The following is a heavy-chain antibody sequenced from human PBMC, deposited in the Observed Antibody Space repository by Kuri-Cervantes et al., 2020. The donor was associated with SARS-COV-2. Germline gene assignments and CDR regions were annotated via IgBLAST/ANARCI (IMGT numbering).Heavy chain of an antibody. CDR1: GYTFTGYG. D-gene: IGHD3-3*01. CDR3: ARDVLRFLEWLDYYYYYGMDV. CDR2: ISAYNGNT. V-gene: IGHV1-18*04. Sequence: SVNVSCKASGYTFTGYGISWVRQAPGQGLEWMGWISAYNGNTNYAQKLQGRVTMTTDTSTSTAYMELRSLRSDDTAVYYCARDVLRFLEWLDYYYYYGMDVWAQGTTVTVSS. J-gene: IGHJ6*02.